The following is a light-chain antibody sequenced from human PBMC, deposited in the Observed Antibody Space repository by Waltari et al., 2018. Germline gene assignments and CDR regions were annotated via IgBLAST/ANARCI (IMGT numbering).Light chain of an antibody. CDR1: QSVFYRSDNKNY. CDR3: QQYYRSRT. Sequence: DIVMTQSPDSLAVSLGERATIDGKSSQSVFYRSDNKNYIAWYQHKPGQPPKLLFYWASTRESGVPDRFSPSRSGTDFPLTINNLQAEDVAVYYCQQYYRSRTFGQGTKVEIK. J-gene: IGKJ1*01. V-gene: IGKV4-1*01. CDR2: WAS.